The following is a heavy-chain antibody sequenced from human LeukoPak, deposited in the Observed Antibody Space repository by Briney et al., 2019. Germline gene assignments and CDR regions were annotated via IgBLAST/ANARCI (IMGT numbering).Heavy chain of an antibody. CDR3: ARAPGITLFGVVTLDAYDI. CDR1: GGSISRYY. D-gene: IGHD3-3*01. V-gene: IGHV4-4*07. Sequence: SETLSLTCTVSGGSISRYYWSWIRQPTGNGLEWIGRIYASGSTNYNPSLKSRLTMSVDTSKNQFSLTLRSVTAADTAVYYCARAPGITLFGVVTLDAYDIWGQGTMVTVSS. CDR2: IYASGST. J-gene: IGHJ3*02.